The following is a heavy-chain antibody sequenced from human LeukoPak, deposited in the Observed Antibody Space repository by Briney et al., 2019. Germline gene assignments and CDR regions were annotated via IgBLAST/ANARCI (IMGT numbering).Heavy chain of an antibody. CDR3: AARPSSLPYYFDY. CDR2: INPYNGNT. J-gene: IGHJ4*02. Sequence: ASVKVSCKAPGYTFTNFGIGWVRQAPGQGLEWMGWINPYNGNTNYAQRFQGRVTMTTDTSTSTAYMELRSLRSDDTAVYYCAARPSSLPYYFDYWGQGTLVAVSS. V-gene: IGHV1-18*01. CDR1: GYTFTNFG.